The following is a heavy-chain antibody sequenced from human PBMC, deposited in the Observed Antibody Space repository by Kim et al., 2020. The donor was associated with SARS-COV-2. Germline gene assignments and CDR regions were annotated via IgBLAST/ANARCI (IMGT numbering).Heavy chain of an antibody. CDR3: ARAYYGSYYFDY. CDR1: GFIFSSYS. V-gene: IGHV3-48*02. CDR2: ISSSSSTI. J-gene: IGHJ4*02. Sequence: GGSLRLSCAASGFIFSSYSMNWVRQAPGKGLECISYISSSSSTIYYADSVKGRFTISRDNAKNSLYLQMNSLRDEDTAVYYCARAYYGSYYFDYWGQGTLVTVSS. D-gene: IGHD3-10*01.